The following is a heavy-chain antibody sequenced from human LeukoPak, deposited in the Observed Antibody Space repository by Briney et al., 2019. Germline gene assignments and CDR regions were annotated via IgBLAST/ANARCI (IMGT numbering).Heavy chain of an antibody. CDR2: ISAYNSNT. J-gene: IGHJ4*02. CDR3: AFTYYYDSSGYPTKFDY. CDR1: GYTFTSYG. D-gene: IGHD3-22*01. Sequence: ASVKVSCKASGYTFTSYGISWVRQAPGQGLEWMGWISAYNSNTNYAQKLQGRVTMTTDTSTSTAYMELRSLRSDDTAVYYCAFTYYYDSSGYPTKFDYWGQGTLVTVSS. V-gene: IGHV1-18*01.